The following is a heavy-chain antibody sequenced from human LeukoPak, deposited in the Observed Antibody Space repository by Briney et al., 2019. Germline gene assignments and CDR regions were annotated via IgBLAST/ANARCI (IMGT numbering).Heavy chain of an antibody. CDR2: ISSNGGST. J-gene: IGHJ4*02. D-gene: IGHD5-12*01. V-gene: IGHV3-64*04. Sequence: GGSLRLSCSASGFTFSSYAMHWVRQAPGKGLEYVSAISSNGGSTYYADSVKGRFTISRDNSKNTLYLQMNSLRAEDTAVYYCASSIHSDYFFSYFDYWGQGTLVTVSS. CDR1: GFTFSSYA. CDR3: ASSIHSDYFFSYFDY.